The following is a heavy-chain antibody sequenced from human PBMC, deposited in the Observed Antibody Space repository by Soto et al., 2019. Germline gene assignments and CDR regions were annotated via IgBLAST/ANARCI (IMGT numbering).Heavy chain of an antibody. D-gene: IGHD2-15*01. Sequence: GGSLRLSCAASGFTFSSYAMSWVRQAPGKGLEWVSAISGSGGSTYYADSVKGRFTISRDNSKNTLYLQMNSLRAEDTAVYYCAKPSGYCSGGSCYPFDYWGQGTLVTVSS. CDR2: ISGSGGST. CDR3: AKPSGYCSGGSCYPFDY. V-gene: IGHV3-23*01. CDR1: GFTFSSYA. J-gene: IGHJ4*02.